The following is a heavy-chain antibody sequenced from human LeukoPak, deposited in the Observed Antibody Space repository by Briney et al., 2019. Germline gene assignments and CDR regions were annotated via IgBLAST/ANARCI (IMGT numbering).Heavy chain of an antibody. V-gene: IGHV3-23*01. J-gene: IGHJ4*02. CDR3: AKKAFRSAADKAPYFDY. CDR1: GFTFSSFA. CDR2: ISGTGGST. Sequence: QPGGSLRLSCAASGFTFSSFAVSWVRRAPGKGLDWVSAISGTGGSTYYADSVKGRFTISRDNSMNTLSLQMNSLRAEDTAVYYCAKKAFRSAADKAPYFDYWGQGTLVTVSS. D-gene: IGHD6-13*01.